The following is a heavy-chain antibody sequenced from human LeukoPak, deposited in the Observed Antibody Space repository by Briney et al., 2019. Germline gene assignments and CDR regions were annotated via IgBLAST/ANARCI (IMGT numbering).Heavy chain of an antibody. CDR1: GGTFSSYA. Sequence: GASVKVSCKASGGTFSSYAISWARQAPGQGLEWMGGIIPIFGTANYAQKFQGRVTMTRDTSTSTVYMELSSLRSEDTAVYYCAREAMSAIEKGSDYWGQGTLVTVSS. D-gene: IGHD2-8*01. J-gene: IGHJ4*02. CDR3: AREAMSAIEKGSDY. CDR2: IIPIFGTA. V-gene: IGHV1-69*05.